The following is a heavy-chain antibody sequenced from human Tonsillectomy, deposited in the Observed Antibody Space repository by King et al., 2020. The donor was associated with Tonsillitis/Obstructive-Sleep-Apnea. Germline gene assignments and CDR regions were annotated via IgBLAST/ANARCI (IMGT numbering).Heavy chain of an antibody. Sequence: QLVQSGAEVKRPGASVKVSCKGYGYIFTGSYMHWLRQAPGQGLEWMGRINPSNGDTKFARRFQGRVTMTRDTTINTVYMELSRLRSDDSAVYYCARGPGVGGTDYWGQGTLVTVSS. CDR2: INPSNGDT. V-gene: IGHV1-2*06. CDR1: GYIFTGSY. D-gene: IGHD2-15*01. CDR3: ARGPGVGGTDY. J-gene: IGHJ4*02.